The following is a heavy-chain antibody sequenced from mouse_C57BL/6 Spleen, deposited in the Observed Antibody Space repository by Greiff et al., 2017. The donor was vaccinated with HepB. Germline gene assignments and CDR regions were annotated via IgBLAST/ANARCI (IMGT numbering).Heavy chain of an antibody. Sequence: EVQLQQSGAELVKPGASVKLSCTASGFNIKDYYMHWVKQRTEQGLEWIGRIDPEDGETKYAPKFQGKATITADKSSNKAYLQLSSLTSEDTAVDYCALITTASYYFDYWGQGTTLTVSS. V-gene: IGHV14-2*01. CDR2: IDPEDGET. CDR3: ALITTASYYFDY. D-gene: IGHD1-2*01. CDR1: GFNIKDYY. J-gene: IGHJ2*01.